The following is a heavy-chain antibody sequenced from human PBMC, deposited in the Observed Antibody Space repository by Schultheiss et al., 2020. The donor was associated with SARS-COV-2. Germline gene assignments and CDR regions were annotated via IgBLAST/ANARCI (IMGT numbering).Heavy chain of an antibody. CDR3: ARDSADGWLQLWTYFDY. D-gene: IGHD5-18*01. V-gene: IGHV3-33*08. Sequence: GGSLRLSCAASGFTFSDYYMSWIRQAPGKGLEWVAVIWYDGSNKYYADSVKGRFTISRDNSKNTLYLQMNSLRAEDTAVYYCARDSADGWLQLWTYFDYWGQGTLVTVSS. CDR1: GFTFSDYY. CDR2: IWYDGSNK. J-gene: IGHJ4*02.